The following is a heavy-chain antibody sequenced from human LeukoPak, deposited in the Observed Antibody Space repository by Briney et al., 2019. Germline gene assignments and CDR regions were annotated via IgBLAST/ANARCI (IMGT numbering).Heavy chain of an antibody. CDR1: GFTFSSYS. V-gene: IGHV3-21*01. Sequence: GGSLRLSCAASGFTFSSYSMNWVRQAPGKGLEWVSSISSSSSYIYYADSVKGRFTISRDNAKNSLYLQMNSLRAEDTAVYYCARGRVVVAATPCDYWGQGTLVTVSS. J-gene: IGHJ4*02. CDR3: ARGRVVVAATPCDY. CDR2: ISSSSSYI. D-gene: IGHD2-15*01.